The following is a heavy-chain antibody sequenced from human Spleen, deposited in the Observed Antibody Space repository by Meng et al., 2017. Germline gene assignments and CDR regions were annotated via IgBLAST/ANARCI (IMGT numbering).Heavy chain of an antibody. V-gene: IGHV3-33*01. J-gene: IGHJ5*02. CDR1: GFIFSDYG. CDR3: ARETFSSGWYDRGIWFDP. Sequence: LSLTCAASGFIFSDYGMHWVRQAPGKGLEWVAVMWYEESNAYYGDSVKGRFTISRDNSKNTLYLQMNSLRAEDTALYYCARETFSSGWYDRGIWFDPWGQGTLVTVSS. CDR2: MWYEESNA. D-gene: IGHD6-19*01.